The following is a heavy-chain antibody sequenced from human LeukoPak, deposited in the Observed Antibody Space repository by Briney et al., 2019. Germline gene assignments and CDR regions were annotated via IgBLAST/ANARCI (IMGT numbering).Heavy chain of an antibody. V-gene: IGHV4-34*01. J-gene: IGHJ4*02. CDR3: ASNWGRNDY. Sequence: PSETLSLTCAVYGGPFSGYYWSWIRQPPGKGLEWIGEINHSGSTNYNPSLKSRVTISVDTSKNQFSLKLSSVTAADTAVYYCASNWGRNDYWGQGTLVTVSS. CDR2: INHSGST. D-gene: IGHD7-27*01. CDR1: GGPFSGYY.